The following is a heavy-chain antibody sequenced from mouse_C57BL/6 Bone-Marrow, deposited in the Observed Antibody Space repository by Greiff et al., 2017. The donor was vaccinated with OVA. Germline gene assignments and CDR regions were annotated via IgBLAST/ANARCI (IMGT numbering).Heavy chain of an antibody. V-gene: IGHV5-9*01. Sequence: VESGGGLVKPGGSLKLSCAASGFTFSSYTMSWVRQTPEKRLEWVATISGGGGNTYYPDSVKGRFTISRDNAKNTLYLQMSSLRSEDTALYYCARHGSKDYWGQGTTLTVSS. CDR3: ARHGSKDY. CDR1: GFTFSSYT. D-gene: IGHD1-1*01. J-gene: IGHJ2*01. CDR2: ISGGGGNT.